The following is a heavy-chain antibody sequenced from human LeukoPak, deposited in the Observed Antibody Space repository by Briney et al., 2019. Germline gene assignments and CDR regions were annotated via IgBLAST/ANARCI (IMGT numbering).Heavy chain of an antibody. CDR1: GGSISSYY. D-gene: IGHD5-12*01. Sequence: PSETLSLTCTVSGGSISSYYWSWIRQPPGKGLEWIGYIYYSGSTNYNPSLKSRVTISVDTSKNQFSLKLSSVIAADTAVYHCARRDGFFDYWGQGTLVTVSS. J-gene: IGHJ4*02. CDR2: IYYSGST. V-gene: IGHV4-59*01. CDR3: ARRDGFFDY.